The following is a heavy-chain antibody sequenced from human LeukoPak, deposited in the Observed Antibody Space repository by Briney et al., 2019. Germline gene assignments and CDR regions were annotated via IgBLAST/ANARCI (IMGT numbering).Heavy chain of an antibody. D-gene: IGHD6-13*01. Sequence: PGGSLRLSCAASGFTFSSYWMHWVRQAPGKGLVWVSRINTDGSSTSYADSVKGRFTISRDNAKNTLYLQMNSLRAEDTAVYYCARDFRIAAAVVPGWGQGTLVTVSS. CDR3: ARDFRIAAAVVPG. V-gene: IGHV3-74*01. J-gene: IGHJ4*02. CDR1: GFTFSSYW. CDR2: INTDGSST.